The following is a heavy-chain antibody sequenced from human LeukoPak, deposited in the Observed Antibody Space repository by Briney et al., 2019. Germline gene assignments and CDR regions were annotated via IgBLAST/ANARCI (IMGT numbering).Heavy chain of an antibody. Sequence: WXXXRQPPGXGXEWIGEINHSGSTNYNPSLKSRVTISVDTSKNQFSLKLSSVTAADTAVYYCARGPGSSGPLDYWGQGTLVTVSS. CDR3: ARGPGSSGPLDY. J-gene: IGHJ4*02. V-gene: IGHV4-34*01. D-gene: IGHD6-19*01. CDR2: INHSGST.